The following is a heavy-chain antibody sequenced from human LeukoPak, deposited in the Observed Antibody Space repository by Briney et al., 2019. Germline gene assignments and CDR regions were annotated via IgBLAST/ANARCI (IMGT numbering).Heavy chain of an antibody. CDR1: GFIFSSYV. CDR2: ISGSGDST. J-gene: IGHJ1*01. D-gene: IGHD3-3*01. V-gene: IGHV3-23*01. CDR3: AKGLWGDFWSGYLD. Sequence: PGGSLRLSCAASGFIFSSYVMSWVRQAPGKGLEWVLGISGSGDSTYYVDSVKGRFTISRDNSKNTLYLQMNSLRAEDTAVYYCAKGLWGDFWSGYLDWGQGTLVPVSS.